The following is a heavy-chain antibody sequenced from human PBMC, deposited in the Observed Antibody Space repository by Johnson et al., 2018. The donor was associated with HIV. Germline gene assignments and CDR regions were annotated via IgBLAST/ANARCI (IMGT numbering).Heavy chain of an antibody. CDR1: GFTFSSFC. V-gene: IGHV3-30*18. Sequence: QVQLVESGGGVVQPGRSLRLSCAVSGFTFSSFCMHWVRQAPGKGLEWMAVISSAGTDKYYADSVKGRFTISRDNSKNTLNLQMNSLRAEDTAIYYCAKDDNLGVWYSDAFDVWGQGTVVTVSS. CDR2: ISSAGTDK. D-gene: IGHD6-19*01. J-gene: IGHJ3*01. CDR3: AKDDNLGVWYSDAFDV.